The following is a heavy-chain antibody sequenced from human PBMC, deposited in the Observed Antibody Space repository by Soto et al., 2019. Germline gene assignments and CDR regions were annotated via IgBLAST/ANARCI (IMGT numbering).Heavy chain of an antibody. D-gene: IGHD6-6*01. J-gene: IGHJ4*02. CDR2: IYYSGNT. Sequence: SETLSLTCTVSGGSITSYCWSWIRQPPGKGLEWIGFIYYSGNTNYNPSLKSRVTMSVDTSKNQFSLELRSVTAADTAVYYCASGRYVSSSVVDYWGQGTLVTVSS. CDR3: ASGRYVSSSVVDY. CDR1: GGSITSYC. V-gene: IGHV4-59*08.